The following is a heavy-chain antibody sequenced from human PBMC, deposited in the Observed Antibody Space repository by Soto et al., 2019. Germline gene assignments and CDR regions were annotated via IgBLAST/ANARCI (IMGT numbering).Heavy chain of an antibody. J-gene: IGHJ2*01. Sequence: QVQLVQSGAEVKKPGSSVKVSCKASGGTFSSYTISWVRQAPGQGLEWMGRIIPILGIANYAQKFQGRVTITADKSTSTAYMELSSLRSEDTAVYYCASGGIAAAGTIWYFDLWGRGTLVTVSS. D-gene: IGHD6-13*01. CDR2: IIPILGIA. V-gene: IGHV1-69*02. CDR3: ASGGIAAAGTIWYFDL. CDR1: GGTFSSYT.